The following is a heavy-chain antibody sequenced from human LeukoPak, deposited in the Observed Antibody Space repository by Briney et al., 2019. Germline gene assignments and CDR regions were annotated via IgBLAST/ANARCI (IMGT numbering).Heavy chain of an antibody. CDR1: GGSISSGGYY. Sequence: SETLSLTCTVSGGSISSGGYYWSWIRQHPGKGLEWIGYIYYSGSTYYNPSLKSRVTISVDTSKNQFSLKLSSVTAADTAVYYCARHAGGVAGHYYGMDVWGQGTTVTVSS. J-gene: IGHJ6*02. D-gene: IGHD6-19*01. CDR2: IYYSGST. V-gene: IGHV4-31*03. CDR3: ARHAGGVAGHYYGMDV.